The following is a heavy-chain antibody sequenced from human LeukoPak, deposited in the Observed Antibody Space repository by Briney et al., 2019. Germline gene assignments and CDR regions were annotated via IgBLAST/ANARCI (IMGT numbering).Heavy chain of an antibody. CDR2: IYHSGST. D-gene: IGHD4-23*01. CDR1: GGSISSGGYY. J-gene: IGHJ6*02. CDR3: ARSPYGGNYRYYYYYGMDV. V-gene: IGHV4-30-2*01. Sequence: PSQTLSLTCTVSGGSISSGGYYWSWIRQPPGKGLEWIGYIYHSGSTYYNPSLKSRVTISVDRSKNQFSLKLSSVTAADTAVYYCARSPYGGNYRYYYYYGMDVWGQGTTVTVSS.